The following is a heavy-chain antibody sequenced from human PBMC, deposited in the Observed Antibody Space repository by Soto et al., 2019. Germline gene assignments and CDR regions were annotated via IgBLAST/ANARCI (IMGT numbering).Heavy chain of an antibody. CDR1: VFTFSTHA. D-gene: IGHD2-2*01. Sequence: GGSLRLSCLASVFTFSTHAMSWFRQAPGKGLEWVSTFSGSGGNIYYAESVKGRLTISRDDSKNTLYLQMNSLRVEDTAVYYCAKDPPWTVGPLAMDVWGQGTTVTVSS. CDR2: FSGSGGNI. J-gene: IGHJ6*02. CDR3: AKDPPWTVGPLAMDV. V-gene: IGHV3-23*01.